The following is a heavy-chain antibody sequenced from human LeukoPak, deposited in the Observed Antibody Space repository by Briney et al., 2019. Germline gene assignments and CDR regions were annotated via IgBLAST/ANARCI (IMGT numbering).Heavy chain of an antibody. D-gene: IGHD2-2*01. V-gene: IGHV4-34*01. CDR3: ARGRGVVVPAAIKPSRYNWFDP. CDR2: INHSGST. Sequence: PSETLSLTCAVYGGSFSGYYWSWIRQPPGKGLEWIGEINHSGSTNYNPSLKSRVTISEDTSKNQFSLKLSSVTAADTAVYYCARGRGVVVPAAIKPSRYNWFDPWGQGTLVTVSS. J-gene: IGHJ5*02. CDR1: GGSFSGYY.